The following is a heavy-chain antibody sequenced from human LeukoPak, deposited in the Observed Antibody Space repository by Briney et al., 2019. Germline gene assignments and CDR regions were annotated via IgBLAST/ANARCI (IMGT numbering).Heavy chain of an antibody. V-gene: IGHV3-53*01. CDR2: IYSGGST. D-gene: IGHD4/OR15-4a*01. J-gene: IGHJ1*01. CDR1: GFTFSSNY. CDR3: ARDSTGVLGAN. Sequence: GGSLRLSCAASGFTFSSNYMSWVRQAPGKGLEWVSVIYSGGSTYYADSVKGRFTISRDNSKNTLYLQMNSLRAEDTAVYYCARDSTGVLGANWGPGTLVTVSS.